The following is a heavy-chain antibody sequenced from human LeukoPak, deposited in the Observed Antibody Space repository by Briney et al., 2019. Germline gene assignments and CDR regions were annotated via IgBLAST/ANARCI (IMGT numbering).Heavy chain of an antibody. J-gene: IGHJ4*02. CDR2: INTDWTDT. CDR1: GFTFSKYW. D-gene: IGHD6-19*01. V-gene: IGHV3-74*01. CDR3: GTKQWLAWPPDS. Sequence: GGCLRLSCAASGFTFSKYWMLWVRQAPGKGLESVSRINTDWTDTTYADSVKGRFTVSRDIADNTMFLQMNSVRVEDTAVYFCGTKQWLAWPPDSWGQGTPVTVSS.